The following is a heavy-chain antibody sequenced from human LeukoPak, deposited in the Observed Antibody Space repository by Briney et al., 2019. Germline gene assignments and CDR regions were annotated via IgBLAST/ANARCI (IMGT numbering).Heavy chain of an antibody. V-gene: IGHV3-23*01. CDR3: ARDEGGAYIYF. CDR2: ISGSGGST. D-gene: IGHD1-26*01. J-gene: IGHJ4*02. CDR1: GFTFSSYA. Sequence: GGSLRLSCAASGFTFSSYAMSWVRQAPGKGLEWVSAISGSGGSTYYADSVKGRFTISRDNSKNTLYQQMNSLRVEDTAVYYCARDEGGAYIYFWGQGTLVTVSS.